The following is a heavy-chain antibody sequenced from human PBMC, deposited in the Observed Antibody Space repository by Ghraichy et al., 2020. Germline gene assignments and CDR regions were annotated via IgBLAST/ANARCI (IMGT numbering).Heavy chain of an antibody. V-gene: IGHV4-4*02. CDR1: GGSISSSNW. CDR2: IYHSGST. Sequence: SETLSLTCAVSGGSISSSNWWSWVRQPPGKGLEWIGEIYHSGSTNYNPSLKSRVTISVDKSKNQFSLKLSSVTAADTAVYYCVSYCSGGSCYRDYWGQGTLVTVSS. J-gene: IGHJ4*02. CDR3: VSYCSGGSCYRDY. D-gene: IGHD2-15*01.